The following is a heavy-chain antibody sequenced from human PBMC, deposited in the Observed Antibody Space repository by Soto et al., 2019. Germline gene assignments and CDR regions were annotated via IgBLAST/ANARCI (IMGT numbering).Heavy chain of an antibody. V-gene: IGHV3-9*01. CDR3: AKDDSYAIDY. Sequence: EVQLVESGGGLVQPGRSLRLSCVGSGYMFEDSAMHWVRQPPGQGLEWVSSIRWRSGGIDYADSVKGRFTISRDNAKNSLYLQMNSLKPDDTAVYYCAKDDSYAIDYWGQGTLVIVSS. CDR1: GYMFEDSA. D-gene: IGHD2-2*01. J-gene: IGHJ4*02. CDR2: IRWRSGGI.